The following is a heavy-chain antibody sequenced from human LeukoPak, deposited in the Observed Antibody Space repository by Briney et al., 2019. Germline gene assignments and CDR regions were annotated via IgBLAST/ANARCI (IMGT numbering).Heavy chain of an antibody. CDR3: VRLPDNSGWYRSHLDS. Sequence: GESLMISCQFGLPYYTYYWCARRRQMSGKGLEWMGIIYPGDSDTRYSPPFRGQVTISVDKSIKAVHLQWSSLEGAESGRHRIVRLPDNSGWYRSHLDSWGQGTLVTVSS. V-gene: IGHV5-51*01. CDR1: LPYYTYYW. CDR2: IYPGDSDT. D-gene: IGHD6-19*01. J-gene: IGHJ4*02.